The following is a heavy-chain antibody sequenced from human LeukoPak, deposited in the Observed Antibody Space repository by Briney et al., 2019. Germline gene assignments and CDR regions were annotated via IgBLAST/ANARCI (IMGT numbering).Heavy chain of an antibody. CDR2: INSDGSST. V-gene: IGHV3-74*01. Sequence: PGGSLRLSWTASGFAFSSYWMPWVPQAPGKGLVWVSRINSDGSSTSSADSVKGRFTISRDNAKNTLYLQRNSLRAEDTAVYYCARSSFGVANYWGQGTLVTVSS. J-gene: IGHJ4*02. CDR1: GFAFSSYW. CDR3: ARSSFGVANY. D-gene: IGHD3-3*01.